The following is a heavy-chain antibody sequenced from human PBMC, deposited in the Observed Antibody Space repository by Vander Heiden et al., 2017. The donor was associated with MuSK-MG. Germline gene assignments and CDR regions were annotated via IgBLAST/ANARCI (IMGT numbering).Heavy chain of an antibody. J-gene: IGHJ6*03. V-gene: IGHV1-8*01. CDR1: GYTLTSYD. D-gene: IGHD1-1*01. Sequence: QVQLVQSGAEVKKPGASVKVSCKASGYTLTSYDINWVRQATGQGLEWMGWMNPSSGNTGYAQKFQGRVTMTTNTTISTAYMELSSLRSEDTAVYYCARGRGNAVVHYYYMDVWGKGTTVTVSS. CDR3: ARGRGNAVVHYYYMDV. CDR2: MNPSSGNT.